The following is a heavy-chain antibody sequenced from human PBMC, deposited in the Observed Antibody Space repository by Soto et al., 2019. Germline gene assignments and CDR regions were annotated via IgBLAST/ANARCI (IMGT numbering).Heavy chain of an antibody. J-gene: IGHJ4*02. CDR3: ARPLYGDNVYY. CDR2: MNPNSGNT. D-gene: IGHD4-17*01. CDR1: GYTFTSYD. V-gene: IGHV1-8*01. Sequence: QVQLVQSGAEVKKPGASVKVSCKASGYTFTSYDINWVRQATGQGLEWMGWMNPNSGNTGYAQKFQGRFTTTRNTSISTSYMERSSLSSEDTAVSYCARPLYGDNVYYWGQAHLVTVSS.